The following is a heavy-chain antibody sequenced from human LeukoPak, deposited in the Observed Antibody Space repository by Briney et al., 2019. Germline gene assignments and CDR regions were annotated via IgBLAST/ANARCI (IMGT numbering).Heavy chain of an antibody. D-gene: IGHD5-24*01. CDR1: GDSISSSSYY. CDR2: IYHSGST. J-gene: IGHJ4*02. CDR3: ARGGDDHNYYFDY. V-gene: IGHV4-39*07. Sequence: SETLSLTCTVSGDSISSSSYYWGWIRQPPGKGLEWIGSIYHSGSTYYNPSLKSRVTISVDTSKNQLSLKLSSVTAADTAVYYCARGGDDHNYYFDYWGQGALVTVSS.